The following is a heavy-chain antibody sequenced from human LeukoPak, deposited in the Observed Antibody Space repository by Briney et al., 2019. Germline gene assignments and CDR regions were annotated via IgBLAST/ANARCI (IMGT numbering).Heavy chain of an antibody. CDR3: GRGGQPLVDIGGLYYYYYGMDV. CDR2: VYYNGNT. V-gene: IGHV4-59*01. D-gene: IGHD6-13*01. J-gene: IGHJ6*01. Sequence: SETLSLTCSVSGGSISNYFWSWIRQPPGKGLEWVGYVYYNGNTNYNPSLKSRVTLSVDTSKSQFSLKLSSVTAADTAVYFCGRGGQPLVDIGGLYYYYYGMDVWGQGTTVTVSS. CDR1: GGSISNYF.